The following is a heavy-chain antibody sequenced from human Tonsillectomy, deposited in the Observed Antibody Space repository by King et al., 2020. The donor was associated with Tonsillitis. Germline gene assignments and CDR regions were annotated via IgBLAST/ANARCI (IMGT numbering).Heavy chain of an antibody. CDR1: GFTFNTYG. CDR3: ARRGDGSSWLDY. V-gene: IGHV3-33*01. J-gene: IGHJ4*02. CDR2: IWYDRTKE. D-gene: IGHD6-13*01. Sequence: VQLVESGGGVVQPGRSLRLSCAASGFTFNTYGMHWVRQAPGKGLEGVAAIWYDRTKEYYADAVQGRLTISRDTSKHTLFLQMSSLLAEDTAMYYCARRGDGSSWLDYWGQGTLVTVSS.